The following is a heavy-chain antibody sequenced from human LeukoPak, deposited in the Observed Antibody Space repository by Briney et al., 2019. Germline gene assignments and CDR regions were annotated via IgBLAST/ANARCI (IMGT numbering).Heavy chain of an antibody. CDR2: ISAYNGNT. CDR3: ARDNVDTAMLLYFDY. D-gene: IGHD5-18*01. CDR1: GYTFTGYY. V-gene: IGHV1-18*04. J-gene: IGHJ4*02. Sequence: GASVKVSCKASGYTFTGYYMHWVRQAPGQGLEWMGWISAYNGNTNYAQKLQGRVTMTTDTSTSTAYMELRSLRSDDTAVYYCARDNVDTAMLLYFDYWGQGTLVTVSS.